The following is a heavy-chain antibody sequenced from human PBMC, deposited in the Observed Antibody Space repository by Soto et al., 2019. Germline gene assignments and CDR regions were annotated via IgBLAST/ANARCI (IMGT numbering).Heavy chain of an antibody. Sequence: QVQLVQSGAEVKKPGASVKVSCKASGYTFTSYDINWVRQATGQGLEWMGWMNPNSGNTGYAQKLQGRAXXTXNXXISTAYMELSRLRSEDTAVYYCARGRRWQGRPFDPWGQGSLVTVSS. J-gene: IGHJ5*02. V-gene: IGHV1-8*01. D-gene: IGHD6-25*01. CDR1: GYTFTSYD. CDR3: ARGRRWQGRPFDP. CDR2: MNPNSGNT.